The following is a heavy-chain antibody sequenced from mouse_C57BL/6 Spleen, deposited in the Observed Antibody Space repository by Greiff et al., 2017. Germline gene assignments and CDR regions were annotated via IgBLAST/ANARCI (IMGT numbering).Heavy chain of an antibody. CDR3: ARRGGTTVVATRDYYAMDY. Sequence: EVQLQQSGPVLVKPGASVKMSCKASGYTFTDYYMNWVKQSHGKSLEWIGVINPYNGGTSYNQKFKGKATLTVDKSSSTAYMELNSLTSEDSAVYYCARRGGTTVVATRDYYAMDYWGQGTSVTVSS. CDR2: INPYNGGT. V-gene: IGHV1-19*01. D-gene: IGHD1-1*01. CDR1: GYTFTDYY. J-gene: IGHJ4*01.